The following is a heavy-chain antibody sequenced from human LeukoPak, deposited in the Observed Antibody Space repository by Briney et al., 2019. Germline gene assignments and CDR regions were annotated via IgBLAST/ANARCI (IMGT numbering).Heavy chain of an antibody. D-gene: IGHD1-26*01. CDR3: ARRKDSGSQSHDY. Sequence: PGGSLRLSCAVSEFTFSIYGMNWVRQAPGKGLEWVSYISAGSGTISYADSVKGRFTISRDNAQNSLYLQMNSLRAEDTAVYYCARRKDSGSQSHDYWGQGTLATVSS. J-gene: IGHJ4*02. CDR1: EFTFSIYG. CDR2: ISAGSGTI. V-gene: IGHV3-48*01.